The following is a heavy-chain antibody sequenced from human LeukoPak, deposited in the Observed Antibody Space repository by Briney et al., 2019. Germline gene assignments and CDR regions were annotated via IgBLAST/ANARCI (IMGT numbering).Heavy chain of an antibody. CDR3: ANLKIVVDYGMDV. CDR2: ISYDGSNK. D-gene: IGHD3-22*01. CDR1: GFTFSSYG. V-gene: IGHV3-30*18. J-gene: IGHJ6*02. Sequence: GGSLRLSCAASGFTFSSYGMHWVRQAPGKGLEWVAVISYDGSNKYYADSVKGRFTISRDNSKNTLYLQMNSLRAEDTAVYYCANLKIVVDYGMDVWGQGTTVTVSS.